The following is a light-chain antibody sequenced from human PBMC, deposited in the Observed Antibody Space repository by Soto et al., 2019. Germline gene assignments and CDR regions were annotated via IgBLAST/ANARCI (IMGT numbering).Light chain of an antibody. CDR2: RAS. J-gene: IGKJ4*01. Sequence: EIVLTQSPGTLSLSPGDRATLSCRASQSVSSDYVAWYQQKPGQTPNVLIYRASIRATGIPDRFSGSGSGTDFTLTISRLEPEDFAVYHCQQYGASPLTFGGGTKVDIK. CDR1: QSVSSDY. CDR3: QQYGASPLT. V-gene: IGKV3-20*01.